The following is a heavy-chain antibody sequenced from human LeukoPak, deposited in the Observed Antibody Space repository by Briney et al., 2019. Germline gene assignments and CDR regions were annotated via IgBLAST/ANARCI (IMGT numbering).Heavy chain of an antibody. CDR1: GSTFSNYE. D-gene: IGHD3-10*01. V-gene: IGHV3-48*03. J-gene: IGHJ6*02. Sequence: GGSLRLSCAASGSTFSNYEMNWVRQAPGKGLEWVSYISSSGSTIYYADSVKGRFTISRDNAKNSLYLQMNSLRAEDTAVYYCAREGFGGFGESSIHYYYAMDVWGQGTTVTVSS. CDR2: ISSSGSTI. CDR3: AREGFGGFGESSIHYYYAMDV.